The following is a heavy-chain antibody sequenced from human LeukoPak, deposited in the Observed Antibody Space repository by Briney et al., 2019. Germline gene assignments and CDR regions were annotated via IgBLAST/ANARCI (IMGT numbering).Heavy chain of an antibody. V-gene: IGHV3-21*01. J-gene: IGHJ4*02. CDR3: AGVGYCSDGSCFY. D-gene: IGHD2-15*01. Sequence: GGSLRLSCAASGFTFSTYEMSWVRQAPGRGLEWVSFISINSNFIYYADSVKGRFTISRDNAKNSLYLQMNSLTAEDTAVYYCAGVGYCSDGSCFYWGQGTLVTVSS. CDR2: ISINSNFI. CDR1: GFTFSTYE.